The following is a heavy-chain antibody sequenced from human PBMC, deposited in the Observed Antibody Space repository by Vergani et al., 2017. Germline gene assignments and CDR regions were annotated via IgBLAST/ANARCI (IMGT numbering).Heavy chain of an antibody. CDR1: GGSISSGSYY. V-gene: IGHV4-61*02. CDR3: ASTYYDFWSGYTVDY. D-gene: IGHD3-3*01. J-gene: IGHJ4*02. Sequence: QVQLQESGPGLVKPSQTLSLTCTVSGGSISSGSYYWSWIRQPAGKGLEWIGRIYTSGSTNYNPSLKSRVTISVDTSKNQFSLKLSSVTAADTAVYYCASTYYDFWSGYTVDYWGQGTLVTVSS. CDR2: IYTSGST.